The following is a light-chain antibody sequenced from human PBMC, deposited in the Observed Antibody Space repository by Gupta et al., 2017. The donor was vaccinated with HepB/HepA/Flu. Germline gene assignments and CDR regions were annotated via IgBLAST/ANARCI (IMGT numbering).Light chain of an antibody. CDR1: SSDVGGYNY. Sequence: QSALPQPASVSGSPGPSIPISCPGTSSDVGGYNYVSWYQQHPGRAPKLMIYDVSNRPSGVSNRFSGSKSGNTASLTISGLQAEDEADYYCSSYTSSSTEVFGGGTKLTVL. J-gene: IGLJ3*02. V-gene: IGLV2-14*03. CDR2: DVS. CDR3: SSYTSSSTEV.